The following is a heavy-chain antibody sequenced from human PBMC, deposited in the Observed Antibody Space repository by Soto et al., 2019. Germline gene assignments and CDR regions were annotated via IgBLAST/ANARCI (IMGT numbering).Heavy chain of an antibody. Sequence: SETLSLTCAVYGGSFSGYYWTWIRQPPGKGLEWIGEINHSGSTNYNPSLKSRVTMSVDTSKNQFSLKLSSVTAADTAVYYCARDRHPLRDTIFGVARGGFDPWGQGTLVTVSS. CDR3: ARDRHPLRDTIFGVARGGFDP. CDR1: GGSFSGYY. D-gene: IGHD3-3*01. V-gene: IGHV4-34*01. J-gene: IGHJ5*02. CDR2: INHSGST.